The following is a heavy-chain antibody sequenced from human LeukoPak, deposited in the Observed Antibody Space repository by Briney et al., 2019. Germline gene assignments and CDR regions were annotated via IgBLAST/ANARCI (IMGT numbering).Heavy chain of an antibody. J-gene: IGHJ6*02. CDR1: GFNLRTYW. V-gene: IGHV3-74*01. CDR2: INGEGSRI. Sequence: GGSLRLSCAVTGFNLRTYWIHWVRHSPGRGLEWVARINGEGSRISYADSVRGRFTISRDNAKNTAYLQMNRLRAEDTALYYCARDPGYYYYGMDVWGQGTTVGVSS. CDR3: ARDPGYYYYGMDV.